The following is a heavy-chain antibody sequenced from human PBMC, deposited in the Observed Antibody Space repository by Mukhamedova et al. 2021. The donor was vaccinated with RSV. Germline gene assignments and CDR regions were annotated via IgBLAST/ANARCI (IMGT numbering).Heavy chain of an antibody. J-gene: IGHJ4*02. V-gene: IGHV3-30*18. D-gene: IGHD6-13*01. Sequence: EYMGVISYDGSNKYYADSVKGRFTISRDNSKNTLYLQMNSLRAEDTAVYYCAKDAAAGIPDYWGQGTLVTVSS. CDR2: ISYDGSNK. CDR3: AKDAAAGIPDY.